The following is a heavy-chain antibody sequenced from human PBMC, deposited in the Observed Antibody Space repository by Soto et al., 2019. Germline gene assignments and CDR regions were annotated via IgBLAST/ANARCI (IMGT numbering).Heavy chain of an antibody. Sequence: PGGSLRLSCAASGFTFSNYWMHWVRQVPGEGLVWVSSINNDGSRTWYADSVRGRIAMSRDNARNLVYLQMNGLRAEDTAVYYCGTTFEYWGQGALVTVSS. CDR3: GTTFEY. V-gene: IGHV3-74*01. CDR1: GFTFSNYW. CDR2: INNDGSRT. D-gene: IGHD1-26*01. J-gene: IGHJ4*02.